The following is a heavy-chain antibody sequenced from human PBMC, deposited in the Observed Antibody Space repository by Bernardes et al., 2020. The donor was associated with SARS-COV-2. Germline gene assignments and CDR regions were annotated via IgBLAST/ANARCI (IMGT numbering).Heavy chain of an antibody. Sequence: ASVKVSCKASGYSFTGFYINWVRQAPGQGLEWMGRIHPNSGAPNYAQKFQGRVTMTRDTSITTAYMELSGLKSDDTAVYYCARDGVHVMDVWGQGTTVTVSS. CDR2: IHPNSGAP. V-gene: IGHV1-2*06. J-gene: IGHJ6*02. CDR1: GYSFTGFY. D-gene: IGHD3-10*01. CDR3: ARDGVHVMDV.